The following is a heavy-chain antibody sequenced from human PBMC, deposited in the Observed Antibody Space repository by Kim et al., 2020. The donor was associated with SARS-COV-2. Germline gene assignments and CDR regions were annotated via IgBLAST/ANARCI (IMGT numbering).Heavy chain of an antibody. D-gene: IGHD5-18*01. Sequence: SETLSLTCTVSGGSISSGSYYWSWIRQPAGKGLEWIRRVYPSGSTNYNPSLRSRVTISINTSRNQFSLKLNSVTAADTAVYYCAREAQSGYSKFFHYWGQGTLVTVSS. CDR2: VYPSGST. CDR3: AREAQSGYSKFFHY. V-gene: IGHV4-61*02. CDR1: GGSISSGSYY. J-gene: IGHJ4*02.